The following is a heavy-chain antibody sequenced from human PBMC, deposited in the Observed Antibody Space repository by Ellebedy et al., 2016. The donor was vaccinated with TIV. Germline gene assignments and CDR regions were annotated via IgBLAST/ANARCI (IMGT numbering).Heavy chain of an antibody. Sequence: GESLKISCAASGFTFSNYALGWVRQAPGKGLVWVSFISDSSGGTYFTDSVEGRFTISRNNSENTLYLKIDSLRAEDTAVYYWVRQPGPGDYYGGSEYNGFWGQGAPVTVSS. V-gene: IGHV3-23*01. CDR3: VRQPGPGDYYGGSEYNGF. J-gene: IGHJ4*02. CDR1: GFTFSNYA. CDR2: ISDSSGGT. D-gene: IGHD3-22*01.